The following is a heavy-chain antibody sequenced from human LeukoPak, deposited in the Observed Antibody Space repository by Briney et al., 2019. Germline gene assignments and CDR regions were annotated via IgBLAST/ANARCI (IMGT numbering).Heavy chain of an antibody. CDR2: IYYSGTT. D-gene: IGHD6-13*01. Sequence: PSETLSLTCTVSGGSISSSPYYWGWIRQPPGKGLEWIGSIYYSGTTHYSPSLESRVTISVDTSKNQFSLKLSSVTAADTAVYYCASPYSSSWSPLDYWGQGTLVTVSS. J-gene: IGHJ4*02. V-gene: IGHV4-39*01. CDR3: ASPYSSSWSPLDY. CDR1: GGSISSSPYY.